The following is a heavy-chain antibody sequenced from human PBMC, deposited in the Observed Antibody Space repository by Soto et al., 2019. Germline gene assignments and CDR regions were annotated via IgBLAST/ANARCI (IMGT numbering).Heavy chain of an antibody. CDR3: AREPGFRSAC. V-gene: IGHV1-18*01. D-gene: IGHD3-9*01. J-gene: IGHJ4*02. CDR2: ISAYNGNT. Sequence: QVQLVQSGAEVKKPGASVKVSCKASGYTFTSDGISWVRQAPGQGLEWMGWISAYNGNTNDAQKLQGRVTMTTDTPPSTAYVALRSLRSDDTAVYYCAREPGFRSACWGQGTLVTVAS. CDR1: GYTFTSDG.